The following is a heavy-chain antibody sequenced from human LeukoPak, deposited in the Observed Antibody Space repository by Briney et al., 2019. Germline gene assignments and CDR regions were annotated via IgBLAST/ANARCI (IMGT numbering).Heavy chain of an antibody. D-gene: IGHD2-2*01. CDR2: ISSSGNYI. CDR1: EFSFSIYV. J-gene: IGHJ4*02. CDR3: ATSGCTSCFYEH. V-gene: IGHV3-21*01. Sequence: GGSLRLSCSTSEFSFSIYVMSWVRQAPGKGLEWVSSISSSGNYIEYADSLKGRITISRDNAKNSVVLQMNSLRPEDTAVYYCATSGCTSCFYEHWGQGTLVTVSS.